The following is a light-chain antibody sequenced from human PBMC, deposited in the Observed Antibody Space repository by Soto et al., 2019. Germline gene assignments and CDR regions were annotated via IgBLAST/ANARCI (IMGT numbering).Light chain of an antibody. V-gene: IGKV1-16*02. CDR1: QGISTN. J-gene: IGKJ2*01. CDR3: QQYNPHPYT. CDR2: AAS. Sequence: DIQMTQSPSSLSASVGDRVTITCRASQGISTNLAWFQQKPGKAPKSLIYAASNLHSGVPSKFSGSGSGTDFTHTISILQHEDFATYFCQQYNPHPYTFDQETNLDIK.